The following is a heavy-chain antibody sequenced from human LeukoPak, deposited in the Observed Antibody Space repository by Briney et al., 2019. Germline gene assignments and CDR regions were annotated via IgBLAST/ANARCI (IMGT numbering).Heavy chain of an antibody. CDR1: GFTFSSYA. CDR3: AKDREYSYVYDAFDI. V-gene: IGHV3-23*01. J-gene: IGHJ3*02. CDR2: MSGSGGST. Sequence: GGSLRLSCAASGFTFSSYAMSWVRQAPGKGLEWVSGMSGSGGSTYYANSVKGRFTISRDNSKNTLYLQMNTLRAEDTAVYYCAKDREYSYVYDAFDIWGQGTLVTVSS. D-gene: IGHD3-16*01.